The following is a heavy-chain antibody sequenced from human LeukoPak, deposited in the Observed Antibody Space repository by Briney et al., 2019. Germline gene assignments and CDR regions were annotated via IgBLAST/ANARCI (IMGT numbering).Heavy chain of an antibody. CDR3: ARDGSGVGY. D-gene: IGHD6-19*01. J-gene: IGHJ4*02. CDR1: GGSISSSSYY. CDR2: IYYSGST. V-gene: IGHV4-39*07. Sequence: PSETLSLTCTVSGGSISSSSYYWGWIRQPPGKGLEWIGSIYYSGSTYYNPSLKSRVTISVDTSKNQFSLKLSSVTAADTAVYYCARDGSGVGYWGQGTLVTVSS.